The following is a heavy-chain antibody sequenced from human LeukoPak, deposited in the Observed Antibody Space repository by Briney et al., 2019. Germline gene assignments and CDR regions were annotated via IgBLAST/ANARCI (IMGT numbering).Heavy chain of an antibody. CDR1: GFTFSSYG. D-gene: IGHD3-22*01. V-gene: IGHV3-23*01. J-gene: IGHJ4*02. CDR2: ISGSGGST. Sequence: GGSLRLFCAASGFTFSSYGMSWVRQAPGKGLEWVSAISGSGGSTYYADSVKGRFTISRDNSKNTLYLQMNSLRAEDTAVYYCAKVSHYYDSSGYGYWGQGTLVTVSS. CDR3: AKVSHYYDSSGYGY.